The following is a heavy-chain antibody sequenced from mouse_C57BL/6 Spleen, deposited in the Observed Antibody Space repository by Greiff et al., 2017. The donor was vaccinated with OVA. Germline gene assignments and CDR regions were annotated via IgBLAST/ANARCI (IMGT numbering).Heavy chain of an antibody. J-gene: IGHJ2*01. CDR2: IDPETGGT. V-gene: IGHV1-15*01. CDR1: GYTFTDYE. D-gene: IGHD1-1*01. CDR3: TRGITTVVEGYFDY. Sequence: VQRVESGAELVRPGASVTLSCKASGYTFTDYEMHWVKQTPVHGLEWIGAIDPETGGTAYNQKFKGKAILTADKSSSTAYMELRSLTSEDSAVYYCTRGITTVVEGYFDYWGQGTTLTVSS.